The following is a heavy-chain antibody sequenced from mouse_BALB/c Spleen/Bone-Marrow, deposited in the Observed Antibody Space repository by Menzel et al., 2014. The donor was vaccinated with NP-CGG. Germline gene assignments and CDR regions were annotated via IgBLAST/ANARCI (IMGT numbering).Heavy chain of an antibody. Sequence: VQLQQSGAELVKPGASVKLSCKASGYTFTSHWIGEINPSNGRTNYNEKFKSKATLTVDKSSSTAYIQLSSLTSEDSAVYYCARWGFSYWYFDVWGAGTTVTVSS. V-gene: IGHV1S81*02. J-gene: IGHJ1*01. CDR2: INPSNGRT. CDR3: ARWGFSYWYFDV. CDR1: GYTFTSHW.